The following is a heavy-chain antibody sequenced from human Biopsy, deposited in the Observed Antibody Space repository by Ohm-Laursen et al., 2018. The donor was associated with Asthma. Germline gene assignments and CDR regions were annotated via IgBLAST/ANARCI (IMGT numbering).Heavy chain of an antibody. CDR1: GDSFRIFT. J-gene: IGHJ6*02. D-gene: IGHD3-3*01. CDR2: LSPMIGRA. CDR3: ARAVTILQEWSGGIDF. V-gene: IGHV1-69*10. Sequence: SVKASCQVYGDSFRIFTYSWARQDPGQGLEWMGGLSPMIGRANYAQKFQGRVTISADRSTSTAYMELSSLTIEDTAVYYCARAVTILQEWSGGIDFWGQGTTVTVSS.